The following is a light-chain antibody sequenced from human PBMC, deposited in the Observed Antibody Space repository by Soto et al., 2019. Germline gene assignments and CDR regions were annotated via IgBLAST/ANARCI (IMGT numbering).Light chain of an antibody. CDR2: EVN. V-gene: IGLV2-8*01. Sequence: QSVLTQPPSASGSPGQSVTISCTGSNNDVGGYNYVSWYQQHPGKAPKLMIYEVNKRPSGVPDRFSGSKSGNTASLTVSGLQADDEADYYCSSYAGSTNYVFGTGTKLTVL. CDR1: NNDVGGYNY. J-gene: IGLJ1*01. CDR3: SSYAGSTNYV.